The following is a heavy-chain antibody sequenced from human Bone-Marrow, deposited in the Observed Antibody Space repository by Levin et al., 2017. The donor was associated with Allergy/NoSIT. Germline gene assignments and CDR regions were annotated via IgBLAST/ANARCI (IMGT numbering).Heavy chain of an antibody. CDR2: VTTDGKTT. CDR3: VRGTI. J-gene: IGHJ4*02. V-gene: IGHV3-64*01. D-gene: IGHD1/OR15-1a*01. CDR1: GFTFGRFA. Sequence: GESLKISCATSGFTFGRFAMHWVRQAPGKRLEYVSAVTTDGKTTYYANSAKGSFTISRDNSKNTLYLQMGSLRAEDTAMYYCVRGTIWGQGTLVTVSS.